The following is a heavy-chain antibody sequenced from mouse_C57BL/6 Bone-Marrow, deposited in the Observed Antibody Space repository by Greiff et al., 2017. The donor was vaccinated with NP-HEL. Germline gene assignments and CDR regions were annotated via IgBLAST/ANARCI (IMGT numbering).Heavy chain of an antibody. D-gene: IGHD2-5*01. CDR1: GYTFTDYN. CDR2: INPNNGGT. Sequence: VQLQQSGPELVKPGASVKIPCKASGYTFTDYNMDWVKQSHGKSLEWIGDINPNNGGTIYNQKFKGKATLTVDKSSSTAYMELRSLTSEDTAVYYCARRPYYSNFYWYFDVWGTGTTVTVSS. V-gene: IGHV1-18*01. J-gene: IGHJ1*03. CDR3: ARRPYYSNFYWYFDV.